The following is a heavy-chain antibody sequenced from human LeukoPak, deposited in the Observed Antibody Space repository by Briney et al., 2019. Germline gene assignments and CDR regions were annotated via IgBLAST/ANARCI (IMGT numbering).Heavy chain of an antibody. CDR1: GYTFTSYG. V-gene: IGHV1-18*01. CDR3: ARDQQRGCVPDDY. J-gene: IGHJ4*02. CDR2: ISAYNGNT. D-gene: IGHD6-25*01. Sequence: ASVNVSRTASGYTFTSYGISWVRQAPGQGLEWMGWISAYNGNTNYAQKLRGRVTMTTDTSTSTAYMELRSLRSDDTAVYHCARDQQRGCVPDDYWGQGTLVTVSS.